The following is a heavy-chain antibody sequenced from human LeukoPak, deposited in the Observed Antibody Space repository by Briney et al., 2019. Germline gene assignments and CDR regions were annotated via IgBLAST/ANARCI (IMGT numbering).Heavy chain of an antibody. CDR3: ARAKFKYYYDSSGYNWFDP. D-gene: IGHD3-22*01. CDR2: IKSKTDGETV. CDR1: GFSFSLAW. Sequence: GGSLRLSCAASGFSFSLAWMSWVRQAPGKGLEWLGRIKSKTDGETVDYAAPVKGRFSISRDDSKNTLYLQMNSLKAEDTAVYYCARAKFKYYYDSSGYNWFDPWGQGTLVTVSS. J-gene: IGHJ5*02. V-gene: IGHV3-15*05.